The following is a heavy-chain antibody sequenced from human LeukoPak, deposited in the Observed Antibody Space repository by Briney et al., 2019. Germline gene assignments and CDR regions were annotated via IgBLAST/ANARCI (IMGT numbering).Heavy chain of an antibody. CDR1: GVSISSYY. D-gene: IGHD6-19*01. CDR2: IYYSGST. CDR3: ARKVAGDPMDI. Sequence: PSETLSLTCTVSGVSISSYYWGWIRQPPGKGLEWIGYIYYSGSTNYNPSLKSRVTISVDTSKNQFSLKLSSVTAADTAVYYCARKVAGDPMDIWGQGTMVTVSS. J-gene: IGHJ3*02. V-gene: IGHV4-59*01.